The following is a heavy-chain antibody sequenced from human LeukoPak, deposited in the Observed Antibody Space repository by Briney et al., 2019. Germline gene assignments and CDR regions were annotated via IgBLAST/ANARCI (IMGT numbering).Heavy chain of an antibody. CDR1: GGSISSYY. J-gene: IGHJ3*02. CDR3: ARQPGGTAAFDI. V-gene: IGHV4-59*08. CDR2: IYSSGDT. Sequence: SETLSLTCAVPGGSISSYYWSWIRQPPGKGLEWIAYIYSSGDTNYNPSYKSRVTISVDTSKNQFSLKLTYVAAADTAIYYCARQPGGTAAFDIWGPGTMVTVSS. D-gene: IGHD1-14*01.